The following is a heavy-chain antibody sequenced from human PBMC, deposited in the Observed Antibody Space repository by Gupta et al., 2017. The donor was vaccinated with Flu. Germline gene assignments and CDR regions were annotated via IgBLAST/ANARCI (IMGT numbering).Heavy chain of an antibody. Sequence: EVQLLESGGGLVQPGGSLRLSCAASGFTFRSYAMTWVRQAPGKGLEWVAAISGGSGYRYFADSVKGRFTISRDNSKNTVFLHMSSLRAEDTAVYYCASGAGDFEWPEGPGYMDVWGKGTTVTVSS. V-gene: IGHV3-23*01. CDR3: ASGAGDFEWPEGPGYMDV. CDR2: ISGGSGYR. CDR1: GFTFRSYA. J-gene: IGHJ6*03. D-gene: IGHD3-9*01.